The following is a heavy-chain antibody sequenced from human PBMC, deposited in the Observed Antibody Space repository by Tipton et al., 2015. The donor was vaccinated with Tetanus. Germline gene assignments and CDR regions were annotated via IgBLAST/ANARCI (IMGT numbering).Heavy chain of an antibody. J-gene: IGHJ4*02. CDR1: GGSISSYY. V-gene: IGHV4-59*01. Sequence: TLSLTCTVSGGSISSYYWSWIRQPPGKGLEWIGYIYYSGSTNYNPSLKSRVTISVDTSKNQFSLKLSSVTAADTAVYYCASTPIVVVPAAIRDWGQGTLVTVSS. D-gene: IGHD2-2*02. CDR3: ASTPIVVVPAAIRD. CDR2: IYYSGST.